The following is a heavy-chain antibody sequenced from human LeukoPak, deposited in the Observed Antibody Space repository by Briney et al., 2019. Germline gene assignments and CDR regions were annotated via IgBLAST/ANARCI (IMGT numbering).Heavy chain of an antibody. J-gene: IGHJ4*02. D-gene: IGHD3-3*01. V-gene: IGHV3-23*01. CDR2: ISGNGGTT. CDR1: GFPFSSYG. Sequence: GGPQRLSCATSGFPFSSYGMSWVRQAPGKGLEWVSTISGNGGTTYYADSVKGRFTISRDNSKNTLYLQMTGLRAEETAEYYCLKQCLVEWAYWGQGTLVTVSS. CDR3: LKQCLVEWAY.